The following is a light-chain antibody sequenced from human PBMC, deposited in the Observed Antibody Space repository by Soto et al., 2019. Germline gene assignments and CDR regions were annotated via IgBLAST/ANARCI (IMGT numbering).Light chain of an antibody. J-gene: IGKJ1*01. CDR3: QQYGSSLLT. Sequence: EIVMTQSPATLSVSPGERATLSCRASQTVSSSYLAWYQQKPGQAPRLLIYGASSRATGIPDRFSGSGSGTDFTLTISRLVPEDFAVYYCQQYGSSLLTFGQGTKVEIK. CDR1: QTVSSSY. V-gene: IGKV3-20*01. CDR2: GAS.